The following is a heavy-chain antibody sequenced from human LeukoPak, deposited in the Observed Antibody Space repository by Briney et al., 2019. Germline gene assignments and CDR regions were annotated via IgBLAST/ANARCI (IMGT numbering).Heavy chain of an antibody. CDR1: GFTFDDYA. CDR2: ISWNSGSI. D-gene: IGHD6-13*01. CDR3: ARVRYSSSSQYYFDY. J-gene: IGHJ4*02. Sequence: GRSLRLSCAASGFTFDDYAMHWVRQAPGKGLEWVSGISWNSGSIGYADSVKGRFTISRDNTKNSLYLQMNSLRAEDTAVYYCARVRYSSSSQYYFDYWGQGTLVTVSS. V-gene: IGHV3-9*01.